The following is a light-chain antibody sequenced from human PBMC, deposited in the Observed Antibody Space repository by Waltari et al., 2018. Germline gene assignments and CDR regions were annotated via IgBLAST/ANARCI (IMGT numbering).Light chain of an antibody. CDR3: QQYSSFPLI. CDR1: QTITDW. Sequence: DIQMTQSPSPLSASIGDRVTITCRASQTITDWLAWYQQKPGRAPKLLIYKASDLESGVPSRFSGSGSGTEFTLTISSLQPDDFATYYCQQYSSFPLIFGPGTRVEIK. V-gene: IGKV1-5*03. J-gene: IGKJ3*01. CDR2: KAS.